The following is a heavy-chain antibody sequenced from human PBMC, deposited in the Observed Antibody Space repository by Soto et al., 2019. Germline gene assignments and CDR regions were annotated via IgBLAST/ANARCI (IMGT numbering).Heavy chain of an antibody. CDR1: GYTFTSYG. J-gene: IGHJ6*02. CDR2: ISAYRGGT. D-gene: IGHD6-6*01. CDR3: VSASRYSSSSKGPHDYYYYGMDV. V-gene: IGHV1-2*04. Sequence: GASVKVSCKASGYTFTSYGISWVRQAPGQGLEWMGWISAYRGGTNYAQKFQGWVTMNRDTSISTAYMELSRLRSDDTAVYYCVSASRYSSSSKGPHDYYYYGMDVWGQGTTVTVSS.